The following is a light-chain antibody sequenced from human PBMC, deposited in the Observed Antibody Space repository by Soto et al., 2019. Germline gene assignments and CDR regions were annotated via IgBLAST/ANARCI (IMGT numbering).Light chain of an antibody. CDR3: QQSYSIPYT. CDR2: TAG. Sequence: IQMTQAPSSLSASVGDRVTITCRASQRITTYLNWYQQKPAKAPKLLISTAGTLQRGVPARFSRSGSGTDFTLPIPALRPEDFATYLCQQSYSIPYTFGQGTKLEIK. V-gene: IGKV1-39*01. CDR1: QRITTY. J-gene: IGKJ2*01.